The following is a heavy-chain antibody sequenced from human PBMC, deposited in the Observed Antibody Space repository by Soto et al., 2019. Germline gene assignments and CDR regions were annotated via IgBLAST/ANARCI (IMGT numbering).Heavy chain of an antibody. CDR3: AKWDGYGDH. Sequence: GGSLRLSCAASGFTFSSYSFTWVRQAPGKGLEYVSGISIGGDKTWHADSVKGRFTVSRDNSKNTVYLQMNSLRVDDTAVYYCAKWDGYGDHWGQGTLVTVSS. CDR2: ISIGGDKT. D-gene: IGHD5-12*01. V-gene: IGHV3-23*01. J-gene: IGHJ5*02. CDR1: GFTFSSYS.